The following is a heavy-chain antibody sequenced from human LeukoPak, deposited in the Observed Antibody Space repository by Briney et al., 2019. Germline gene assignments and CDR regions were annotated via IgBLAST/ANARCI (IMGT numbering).Heavy chain of an antibody. CDR1: GFTFSRDS. D-gene: IGHD3-10*01. Sequence: GGSLRLSCAASGFTFSRDSMNWVRQAPGKGLEWVSYINGGGSPIYYADSVRGRFTISRDNAKNSLYLQMNSLRAEDTALYYCAKDIRPYYYGSGSYYRSYYYGMDVWGQGTTVTVSS. CDR3: AKDIRPYYYGSGSYYRSYYYGMDV. J-gene: IGHJ6*02. CDR2: INGGGSPI. V-gene: IGHV3-48*04.